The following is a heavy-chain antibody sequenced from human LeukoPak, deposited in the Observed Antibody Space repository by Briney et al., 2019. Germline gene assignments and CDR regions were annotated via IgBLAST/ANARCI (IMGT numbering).Heavy chain of an antibody. D-gene: IGHD4-17*01. Sequence: GGSLRLSCAASGLTFSSYAMSWVRQAPGKGLEWVSAISGSGDSTDYADSAKGRVTVSRDNSKNTLYLQMNSLRAEDTAVYYCAKDRYGDYSFDYWGQGTLVTVSS. CDR3: AKDRYGDYSFDY. CDR2: ISGSGDST. CDR1: GLTFSSYA. J-gene: IGHJ4*02. V-gene: IGHV3-23*01.